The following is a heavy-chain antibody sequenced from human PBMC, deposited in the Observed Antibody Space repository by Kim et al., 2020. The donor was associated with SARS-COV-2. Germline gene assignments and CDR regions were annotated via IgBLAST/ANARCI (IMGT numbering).Heavy chain of an antibody. J-gene: IGHJ4*02. V-gene: IGHV4-30-2*05. Sequence: KSRVTISVDTSKNQFSLKLSSVTAADTAVYYCARVKFGSYGYFSKYYFDYWGQGTLVTVSS. CDR3: ARVKFGSYGYFSKYYFDY. D-gene: IGHD5-18*01.